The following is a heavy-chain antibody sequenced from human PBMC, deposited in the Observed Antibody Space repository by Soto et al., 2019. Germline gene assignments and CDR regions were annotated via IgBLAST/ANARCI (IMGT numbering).Heavy chain of an antibody. CDR1: GFTFSSYG. J-gene: IGHJ4*02. V-gene: IGHV3-30*18. CDR3: AKDRAARRSNYFDY. CDR2: ISYDGSNK. D-gene: IGHD6-6*01. Sequence: QVQLVESGGGVVQPGRSLRLSCAASGFTFSSYGMHWVRQAPGKGLEWVAVISYDGSNKYYADSVKGRFTISRDNSKNTRELQMNSLRAEDTAVDDCAKDRAARRSNYFDYWGQGTLVTVAA.